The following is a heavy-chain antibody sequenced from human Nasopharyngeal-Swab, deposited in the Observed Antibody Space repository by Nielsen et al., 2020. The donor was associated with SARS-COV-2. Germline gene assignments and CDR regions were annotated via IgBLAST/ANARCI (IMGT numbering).Heavy chain of an antibody. CDR1: GGSISSGGYY. V-gene: IGHV4-31*03. D-gene: IGHD3-3*01. J-gene: IGHJ6*03. CDR3: ARSLYYDFWSGYYTGSQGNYYYYYMDV. Sequence: SETLSLTCTVSGGSISSGGYYCSWIRQHQGKGLEWIGYIYYIGSTYYNQSLKSRVTISVDTSKNQLSLKLSSVTAADTAVYYCARSLYYDFWSGYYTGSQGNYYYYYMDVWGKGTTVTVSS. CDR2: IYYIGST.